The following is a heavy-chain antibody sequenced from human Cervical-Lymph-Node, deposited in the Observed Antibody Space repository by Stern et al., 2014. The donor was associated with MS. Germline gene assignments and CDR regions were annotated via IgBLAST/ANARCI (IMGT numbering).Heavy chain of an antibody. CDR2: INSDGSYI. V-gene: IGHV3-74*01. CDR3: AKGRKNDGFDL. J-gene: IGHJ3*01. Sequence: EVQLVESGGGLVQPGGSLRISCAASGFPFSTYWMHWVRQAAGKGLGWFSRINSDGSYITYADSVKGRFTISRDNAKNTLNLQMNSLRAEDTALYFCAKGRKNDGFDLWGQGTMVTVSS. CDR1: GFPFSTYW. D-gene: IGHD3-10*01.